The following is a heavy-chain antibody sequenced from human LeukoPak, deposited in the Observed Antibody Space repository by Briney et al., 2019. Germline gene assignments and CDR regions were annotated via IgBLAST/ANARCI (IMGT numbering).Heavy chain of an antibody. D-gene: IGHD2-15*01. Sequence: SETLSLTCTVSGGSVSSSSYYWGWIRQPPGKGLEWIGSIYYSGSTYYNPSLKSRVTISVDTSKNQFSLKLSSVTAADTAVYYCARRGYCSGGSCYPFDYWGQGTLATVSS. CDR1: GGSVSSSSYY. CDR3: ARRGYCSGGSCYPFDY. CDR2: IYYSGST. V-gene: IGHV4-39*01. J-gene: IGHJ4*02.